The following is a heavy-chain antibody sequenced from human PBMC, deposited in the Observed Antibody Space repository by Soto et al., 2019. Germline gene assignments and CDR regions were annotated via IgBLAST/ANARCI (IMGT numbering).Heavy chain of an antibody. CDR3: SRETYGDYMGYFDP. CDR1: GDTISTGGYS. V-gene: IGHV4-30-2*01. Sequence: QLQLQESGSRLVKSSETLSLTCAVSGDTISTGGYSWAWIRQPPGKALEWIGLTYHSGKPYYNPSLKLRVILSENTSRTQVSLKLCTVTAPETALYYCSRETYGDYMGYFDPWWQGTLITVSS. D-gene: IGHD4-17*01. CDR2: TYHSGKP. J-gene: IGHJ5*02.